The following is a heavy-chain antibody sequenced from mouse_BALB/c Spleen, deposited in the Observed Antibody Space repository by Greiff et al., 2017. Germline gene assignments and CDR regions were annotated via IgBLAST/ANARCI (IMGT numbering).Heavy chain of an antibody. CDR3: ARVQLGYYFDY. CDR1: GYTFTNYW. CDR2: IYPGGGYT. V-gene: IGHV1-63*02. Sequence: QVQLQQSGAELVRPGTSVKISCKASGYTFTNYWLGWVKQRPGHGLEWIGDIYPGGGYTNYNEKFKGKATLTADTSSSTAYMQLSSLTSEDSAVYFCARVQLGYYFDYWGQGTTLTVSS. D-gene: IGHD3-1*01. J-gene: IGHJ2*01.